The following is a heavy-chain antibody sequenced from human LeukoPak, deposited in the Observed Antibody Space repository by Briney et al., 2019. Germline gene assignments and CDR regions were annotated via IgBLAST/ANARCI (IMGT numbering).Heavy chain of an antibody. CDR3: ARTRPYCSSTSCYGDAFDI. CDR1: GGSISSGGYS. J-gene: IGHJ3*02. V-gene: IGHV4-30-2*01. Sequence: PSETLSLTRAVSGGSISSGGYSWSWIRQPPGKGLEWIGYIYHSGSTYYNPSLKSRVTISVDRSKNQFSLKLSSVTAADTAVYYCARTRPYCSSTSCYGDAFDIWGQGTMVTVSS. CDR2: IYHSGST. D-gene: IGHD2-2*01.